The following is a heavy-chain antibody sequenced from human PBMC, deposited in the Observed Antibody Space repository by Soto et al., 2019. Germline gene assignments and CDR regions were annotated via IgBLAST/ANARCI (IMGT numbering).Heavy chain of an antibody. D-gene: IGHD3-10*01. CDR3: ARVTMVRGVMADY. J-gene: IGHJ4*02. CDR1: GGSISSYY. V-gene: IGHV4-59*08. CDR2: IYYTGST. Sequence: SETLSLTCTVSGGSISSYYWSWIRQPPGKGLEWIGYIYYTGSTYYNPSLTSRVTISVNPSKNQFSLTLTSVTAADTATYYCARVTMVRGVMADYWGQGTLVTVSS.